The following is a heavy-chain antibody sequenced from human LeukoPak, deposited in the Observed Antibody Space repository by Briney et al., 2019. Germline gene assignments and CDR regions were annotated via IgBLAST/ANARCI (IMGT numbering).Heavy chain of an antibody. CDR1: GFTFSNYW. Sequence: PGGSLRLSCAASGFTFSNYWMHWVRQAPGKGLMWVSRINSDGSGTTYADSVKGRFTISRDNAKNSLYLQMNSLRAEDTALYYCARASSALIDAALPNWFDPWGQGTLVTVSS. CDR3: ARASSALIDAALPNWFDP. D-gene: IGHD3-3*01. V-gene: IGHV3-74*01. CDR2: INSDGSGT. J-gene: IGHJ5*02.